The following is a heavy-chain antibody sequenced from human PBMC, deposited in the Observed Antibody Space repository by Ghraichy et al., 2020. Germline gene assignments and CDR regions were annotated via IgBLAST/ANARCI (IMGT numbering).Heavy chain of an antibody. CDR3: AIIYSYDSSGWDY. CDR2: IRYDESNK. V-gene: IGHV3-30*02. CDR1: GFTLSSYG. D-gene: IGHD3-22*01. J-gene: IGHJ4*02. Sequence: GGSLRLSCAASGFTLSSYGMHWVRQAPGKGLEWVAFIRYDESNKYYADSVKGRFTISRDNSKNTLYLQMNSLRAEDTAVYYCAIIYSYDSSGWDYWGQGTLVTVSS.